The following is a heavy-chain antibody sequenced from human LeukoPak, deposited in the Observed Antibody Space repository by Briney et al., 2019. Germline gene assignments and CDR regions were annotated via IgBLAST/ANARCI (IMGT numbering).Heavy chain of an antibody. Sequence: PSETLSLTCTVSGASISSGDYYWGWIRQPPGKGLEWIGIIYYTGRTHYNPSLKSRVTISVDTSKNQFSLKVISVTAADTAVYYCARDDGRGVVTPYWGQGTLVIVSS. CDR2: IYYTGRT. D-gene: IGHD2-21*02. CDR3: ARDDGRGVVTPY. CDR1: GASISSGDYY. J-gene: IGHJ4*02. V-gene: IGHV4-39*07.